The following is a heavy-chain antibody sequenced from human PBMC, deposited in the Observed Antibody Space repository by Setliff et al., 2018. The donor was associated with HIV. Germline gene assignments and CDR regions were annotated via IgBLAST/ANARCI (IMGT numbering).Heavy chain of an antibody. V-gene: IGHV4-4*02. CDR1: GGSIISSNW. D-gene: IGHD3-22*01. CDR3: ARREATYYYDTRYFDY. Sequence: SETLSLTCAVSGGSIISSNWWSWVRQPPGKGPEWIGEIYHRGNTNYNPSLKSRVTISVDESKNQFSLKLSSVTAADTAVYYCARREATYYYDTRYFDYWGQGTLVTVSS. CDR2: IYHRGNT. J-gene: IGHJ4*02.